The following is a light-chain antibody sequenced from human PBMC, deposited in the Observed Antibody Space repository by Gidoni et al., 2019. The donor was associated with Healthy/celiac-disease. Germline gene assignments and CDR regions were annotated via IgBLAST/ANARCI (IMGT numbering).Light chain of an antibody. Sequence: QSVLYSSNNKNYLAWYQQKPGQPPKLLIYWASTRESGVPDRFSGSGSGTDFTLTISSLQAEDVAVYYCQQYYSTPFFTFGPGTKVDIK. V-gene: IGKV4-1*01. J-gene: IGKJ3*01. CDR1: QSVLYSSNNKNY. CDR2: WAS. CDR3: QQYYSTPFFT.